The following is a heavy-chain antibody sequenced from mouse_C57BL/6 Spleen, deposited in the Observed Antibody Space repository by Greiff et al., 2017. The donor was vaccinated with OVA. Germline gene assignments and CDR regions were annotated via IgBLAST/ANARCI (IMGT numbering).Heavy chain of an antibody. V-gene: IGHV1-18*01. Sequence: EVHLVESGPELVKPGASVKIPCKASGYTFTDYNMDWVKQSHGKSLEWIGDINPNNGGTIYNQKFKGKATLTVDKSSSTAYMELRSLTSEDTAVYYCAREGYGTRAMDYWGQGTSVTVSS. D-gene: IGHD2-10*02. J-gene: IGHJ4*01. CDR1: GYTFTDYN. CDR3: AREGYGTRAMDY. CDR2: INPNNGGT.